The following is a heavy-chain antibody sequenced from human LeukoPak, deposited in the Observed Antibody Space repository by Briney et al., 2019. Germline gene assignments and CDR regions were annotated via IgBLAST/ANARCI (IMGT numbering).Heavy chain of an antibody. D-gene: IGHD3-22*01. Sequence: PGGSLRLSCATSGFTFSNAWMNWVRQAPGKGLEWVGRIRSNSDGGTIDYAAPVKGRFALSRDDSKNTLYLQMNSLQAEDTAVYYCATDFYDTTWGQGTLVTVSS. J-gene: IGHJ5*02. V-gene: IGHV3-15*07. CDR1: GFTFSNAW. CDR3: ATDFYDTT. CDR2: IRSNSDGGTI.